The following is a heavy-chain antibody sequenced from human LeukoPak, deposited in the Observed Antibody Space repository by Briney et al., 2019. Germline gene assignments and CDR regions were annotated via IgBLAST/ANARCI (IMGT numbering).Heavy chain of an antibody. J-gene: IGHJ5*02. CDR2: IYYSGST. D-gene: IGHD6-19*01. Sequence: SETLSLTCTVSGGSISSYYWSWIRQPPGKGLEWIGYIYYSGSTNYNPSLKSRVTISVDTSKNQFSLKLSSVTAADTAVYYCARHIAVAGTSDWFDPWGQGTLVTVSS. CDR3: ARHIAVAGTSDWFDP. V-gene: IGHV4-59*01. CDR1: GGSISSYY.